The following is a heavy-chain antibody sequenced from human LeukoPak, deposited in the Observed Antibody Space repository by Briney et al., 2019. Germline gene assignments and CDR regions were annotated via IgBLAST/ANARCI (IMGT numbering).Heavy chain of an antibody. CDR2: ISAYNGNT. J-gene: IGHJ4*02. Sequence: ASVKVSCKASGYTFTSYGISWVRQAPGQGLEWMGWISAYNGNTNYAQKLQGRVTMTTDTSTSTAYMELRSLRSDDTAVYYCARAPANTGIAAAGTLIYWGQGTLGTVSS. CDR3: ARAPANTGIAAAGTLIY. V-gene: IGHV1-18*01. D-gene: IGHD6-13*01. CDR1: GYTFTSYG.